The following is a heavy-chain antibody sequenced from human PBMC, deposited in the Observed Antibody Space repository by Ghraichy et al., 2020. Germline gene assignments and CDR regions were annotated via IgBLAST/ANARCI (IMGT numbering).Heavy chain of an antibody. J-gene: IGHJ4*02. Sequence: LSLTCAASGFTFSSYGMHWVRQAPGKGLEWVAVIWYDGSNKYYADSVKGRFTISRDNSKNTLYLQMNSLRAEDTAVYYCARERHYYDRYFDYWGQGTLVTVSS. D-gene: IGHD3-22*01. V-gene: IGHV3-33*01. CDR2: IWYDGSNK. CDR3: ARERHYYDRYFDY. CDR1: GFTFSSYG.